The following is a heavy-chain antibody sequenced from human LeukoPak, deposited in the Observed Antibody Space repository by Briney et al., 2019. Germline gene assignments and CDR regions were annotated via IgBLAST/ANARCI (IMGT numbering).Heavy chain of an antibody. CDR3: EKGTAGRYYGSYHDY. V-gene: IGHV3-23*01. J-gene: IGHJ4*02. Sequence: AGGSLRLSCAASTFTFTTYAMRWVRQAPGKGLEWVSAMRGRGGSPFYADSVKGRFTISRDNSKNTLYLQMNSLRADDTAVYDCEKGTAGRYYGSYHDYWGQGTLVAVSS. CDR1: TFTFTTYA. CDR2: MRGRGGSP. D-gene: IGHD1-26*01.